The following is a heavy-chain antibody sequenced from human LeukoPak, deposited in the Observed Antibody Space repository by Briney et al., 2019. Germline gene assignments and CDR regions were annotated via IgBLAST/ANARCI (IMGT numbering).Heavy chain of an antibody. CDR2: IKQDGSEK. V-gene: IGHV3-7*03. CDR1: GFTFSSYW. CDR3: ARDPIGGPIEAAGYNWFDP. J-gene: IGHJ5*02. D-gene: IGHD6-13*01. Sequence: GGSLRLSCAASGFTFSSYWMSWVRQAPGKGLEWVANIKQDGSEKYYVDSVKGRFTISRDNAKNSLYLQMNSLRAEDTAVYYCARDPIGGPIEAAGYNWFDPWGQGTLVTVSS.